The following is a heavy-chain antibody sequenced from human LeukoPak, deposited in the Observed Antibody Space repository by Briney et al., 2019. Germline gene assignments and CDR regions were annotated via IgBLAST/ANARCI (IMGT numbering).Heavy chain of an antibody. D-gene: IGHD3-22*01. J-gene: IGHJ4*02. CDR1: GGSISSSSYY. CDR2: IYYSGST. CDR3: ARSTYYYDSSGYYLNPFDY. V-gene: IGHV4-39*01. Sequence: PSETLSLTCTVSGGSISSSSYYWGWIRQPPGKGLEWIGSIYYSGSTYYNPSLKSRVTISVDTSKYQFSLKLSSVTAADTAVYYCARSTYYYDSSGYYLNPFDYWGQGTLVTVSS.